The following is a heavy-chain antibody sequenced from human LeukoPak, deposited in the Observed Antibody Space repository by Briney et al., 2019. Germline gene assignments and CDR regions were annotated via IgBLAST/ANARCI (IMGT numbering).Heavy chain of an antibody. J-gene: IGHJ5*02. CDR3: TRDVIAVAGTWFDP. CDR2: IRSKAYGGTT. D-gene: IGHD6-19*01. Sequence: SGGSLRLSCTASGFTFGDYAMSWFRQAPGKGLEWVGFIRSKAYGGTTEYAASVKGRFTISRDDSKSIAYLQMNSLKTEDTAVYYCTRDVIAVAGTWFDPWGQGTLVTVSS. CDR1: GFTFGDYA. V-gene: IGHV3-49*03.